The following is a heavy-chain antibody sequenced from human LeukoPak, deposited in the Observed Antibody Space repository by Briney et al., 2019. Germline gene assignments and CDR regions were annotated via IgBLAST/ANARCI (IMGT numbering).Heavy chain of an antibody. CDR1: GDTFSTYG. J-gene: IGHJ4*02. CDR2: IIPISGPV. D-gene: IGHD3-10*02. CDR3: ARAHQGAMFYDS. V-gene: IGHV1-69*05. Sequence: SVKVSCKASGDTFSTYGISWVRQAPGQGLEWMGGIIPISGPVEYAQRFQGRVTITTDESTSTAYMELSSLTSEDTAVYYCARAHQGAMFYDSWGQGTLVTVSS.